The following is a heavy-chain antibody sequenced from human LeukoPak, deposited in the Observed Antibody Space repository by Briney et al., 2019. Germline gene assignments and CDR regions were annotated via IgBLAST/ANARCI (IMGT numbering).Heavy chain of an antibody. J-gene: IGHJ4*02. V-gene: IGHV1-2*02. CDR3: ARGIYSYTTPFDY. D-gene: IGHD3-16*02. CDR1: GYIFSGYY. CDR2: ISPNSGAT. Sequence: ASVKVSCKASGYIFSGYYMHWVRQAPGQGLEWMGWISPNSGATNYAQKFQGRVTMTRDRTISTVYMELTRLGSDDTAVYYCARGIYSYTTPFDYWGQGTLVTVSS.